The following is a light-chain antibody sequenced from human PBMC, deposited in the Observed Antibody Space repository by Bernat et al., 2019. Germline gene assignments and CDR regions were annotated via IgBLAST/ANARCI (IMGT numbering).Light chain of an antibody. Sequence: DIQMTQSPSSLSASVGDRVTITCRATQAISKYLAWVQQKPGKAPKSLIYGASTWFSGVPSRFSGSGSETDFTLTISSLQPADSATYYCQQYDRYPLAFGGGTKVEVK. J-gene: IGKJ4*01. CDR3: QQYDRYPLA. V-gene: IGKV1-16*01. CDR1: QAISKY. CDR2: GAS.